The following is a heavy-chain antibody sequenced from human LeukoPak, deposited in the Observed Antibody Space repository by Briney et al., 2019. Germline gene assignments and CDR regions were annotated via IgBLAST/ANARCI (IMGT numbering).Heavy chain of an antibody. CDR3: ARGPHWDPHFDY. CDR1: GVTFTAYH. CDR2: INPNSGGT. J-gene: IGHJ4*02. Sequence: GASVEVSCKASGVTFTAYHMHWVRQAPGEGLEWMGWINPNSGGTNYAQKFQGRVTMTRDTSISTAYMELSGLRSDDTAVYYCARGPHWDPHFDYWGQGTLVTVSS. D-gene: IGHD7-27*01. V-gene: IGHV1-2*02.